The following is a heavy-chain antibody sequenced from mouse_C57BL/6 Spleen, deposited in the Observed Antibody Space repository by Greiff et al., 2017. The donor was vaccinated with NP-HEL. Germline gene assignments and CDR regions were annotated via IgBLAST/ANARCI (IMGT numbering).Heavy chain of an antibody. CDR3: VREDYLRAMDY. D-gene: IGHD2-13*01. J-gene: IGHJ4*01. CDR2: IRSKSNNYAT. Sequence: EVNLVESGGGLVQPKGSLKLSCAASGFSFNTYAMNWVRQAPGKGLEWVARIRSKSNNYATYYADSVKDRFTISRDDSESMLYLQMNNLKTEDTAMYYCVREDYLRAMDYWGQGTSVTVSS. CDR1: GFSFNTYA. V-gene: IGHV10-1*01.